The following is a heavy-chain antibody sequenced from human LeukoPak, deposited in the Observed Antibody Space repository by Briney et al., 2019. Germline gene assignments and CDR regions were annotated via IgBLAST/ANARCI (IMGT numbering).Heavy chain of an antibody. D-gene: IGHD1-26*01. CDR2: ISAYNGNT. CDR1: GYTFTSYG. V-gene: IGHV1-18*01. CDR3: ARRSGSYRYSDAFDI. J-gene: IGHJ3*02. Sequence: ASVKVSCKASGYTFTSYGISWVRQAPGQGLEWMGWISAYNGNTNYAQKLQGRVTMTTDTSTSTAYTELRSLRSDDTAVYYCARRSGSYRYSDAFDIWGQGTMVTVSS.